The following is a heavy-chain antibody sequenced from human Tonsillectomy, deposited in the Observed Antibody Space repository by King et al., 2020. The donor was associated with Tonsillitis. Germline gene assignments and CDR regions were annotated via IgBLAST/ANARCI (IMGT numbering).Heavy chain of an antibody. J-gene: IGHJ4*02. D-gene: IGHD5-12*01. CDR2: LYSCCST. CDR3: ARGRGYSGYHFDY. V-gene: IGHV3-53*01. Sequence: VQLVESGGGLIQPGGSLRLSCAASGFTVSSNYISWVRQAPGKGLEWVSVLYSCCSTYFADSVKGRFTISRDNSKNTPYLQMNSLRAEDTAVYYCARGRGYSGYHFDYWGQGTLVTVSS. CDR1: GFTVSSNY.